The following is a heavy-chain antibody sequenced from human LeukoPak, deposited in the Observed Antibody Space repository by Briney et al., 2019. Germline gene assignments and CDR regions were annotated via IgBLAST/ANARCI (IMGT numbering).Heavy chain of an antibody. V-gene: IGHV3-23*01. CDR3: AKRPSGVVVVAAFIDY. J-gene: IGHJ4*02. CDR2: ISASGGST. D-gene: IGHD2-15*01. CDR1: GFTFNSYS. Sequence: GSLRLSCAASGFTFNSYSMNWVRQAPGKGLEWVSGISASGGSTYYADSVKGRFTISRDNSKNTLYLQMNSLRAEDTAVYYCAKRPSGVVVVAAFIDYWGQGTLVTVSS.